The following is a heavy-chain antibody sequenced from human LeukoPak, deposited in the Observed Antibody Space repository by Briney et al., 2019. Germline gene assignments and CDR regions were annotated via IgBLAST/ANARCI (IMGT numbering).Heavy chain of an antibody. D-gene: IGHD2-2*01. CDR1: GYRFTNYW. CDR2: ICPDDSDT. J-gene: IGHJ5*02. V-gene: IGHV5-51*01. CDR3: ARGGFCTGTSCYLAWFDP. Sequence: GESLKISCKGSGYRFTNYWIGWVRQMPGKGLELMGSICPDDSDTRYSPSFQGQVTISADKSISTAYLRWSSLKASDTAIYYCARGGFCTGTSCYLAWFDPWGQGTLVTVSS.